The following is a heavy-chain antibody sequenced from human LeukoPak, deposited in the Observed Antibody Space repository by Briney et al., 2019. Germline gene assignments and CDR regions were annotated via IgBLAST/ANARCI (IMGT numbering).Heavy chain of an antibody. D-gene: IGHD1-1*01. CDR3: ARRTTGTTAAFDI. CDR1: GYTFTSYD. CDR2: MNPNSGNT. Sequence: GASVKVSCKASGYTFTSYDINWVRQATGQGLEWMGWMNPNSGNTGYAQKFQGRVTMTRNTSISTAYMELSSLRSEDTAVDYCARRTTGTTAAFDIWGQGTMVTVSS. V-gene: IGHV1-8*01. J-gene: IGHJ3*02.